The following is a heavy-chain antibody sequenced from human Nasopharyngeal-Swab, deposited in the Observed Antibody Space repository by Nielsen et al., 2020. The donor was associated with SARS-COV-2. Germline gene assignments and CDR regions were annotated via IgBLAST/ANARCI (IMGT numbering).Heavy chain of an antibody. CDR1: GFTFNIYT. Sequence: GESLKISCAASGFTFNIYTMNWVRQAPGKGLEWVANIKQDGTEEYYVDSVKGRFTISRDNARKSLYLQTNSLRAEDTAVYYCARDWFYDFSGYGMDVWGQGTTVTVSS. V-gene: IGHV3-7*01. J-gene: IGHJ6*02. CDR2: IKQDGTEE. D-gene: IGHD3/OR15-3a*01. CDR3: ARDWFYDFSGYGMDV.